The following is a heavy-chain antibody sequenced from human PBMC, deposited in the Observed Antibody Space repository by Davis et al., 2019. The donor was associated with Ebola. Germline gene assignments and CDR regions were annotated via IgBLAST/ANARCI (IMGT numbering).Heavy chain of an antibody. CDR3: ARGWERFDP. Sequence: GESLKISCAASGFTFSSYSMNWVRQAPGKGLEWVSSMSSSSSYIHYADSVKGRFTISRDNAKNSLYLQMNSLRVEDKAVYYCARGWERFDPWGQGTLVTVSS. V-gene: IGHV3-21*01. J-gene: IGHJ5*02. D-gene: IGHD1-26*01. CDR2: MSSSSSYI. CDR1: GFTFSSYS.